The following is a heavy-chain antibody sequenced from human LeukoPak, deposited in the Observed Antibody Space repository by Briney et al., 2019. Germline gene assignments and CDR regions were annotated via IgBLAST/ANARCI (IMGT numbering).Heavy chain of an antibody. CDR1: GGSISSSSYY. CDR3: ARDKVSPALRWFDP. J-gene: IGHJ5*02. V-gene: IGHV4-39*02. CDR2: IYYSGST. Sequence: SGTLCLTCTVSGGSISSSSYYWGWIGQPPGKGLEWIGSIYYSGSTYYNPSLKSRVTISVDTSKNPFSLKLSSVTAADTAVYYCARDKVSPALRWFDPWGQGTLVTVSS.